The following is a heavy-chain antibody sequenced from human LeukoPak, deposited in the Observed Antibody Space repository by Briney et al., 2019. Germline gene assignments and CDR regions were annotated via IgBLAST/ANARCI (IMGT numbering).Heavy chain of an antibody. J-gene: IGHJ4*02. CDR1: GGSISSSSYY. CDR2: IYNSGST. V-gene: IGHV4-39*07. Sequence: SETLSLTCTVSGGSISSSSYYWGWIRQPPGKGLEWIGSIYNSGSTYYNPSLKSRVTISVDTSKNQFSLKLSSVTAADTAVYYCASTFYDSSGYYDYWGQGTLVTVSS. D-gene: IGHD3-22*01. CDR3: ASTFYDSSGYYDY.